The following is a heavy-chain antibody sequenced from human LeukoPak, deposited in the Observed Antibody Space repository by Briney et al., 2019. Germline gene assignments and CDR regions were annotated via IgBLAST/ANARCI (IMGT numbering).Heavy chain of an antibody. CDR2: IYYSGST. CDR1: GGSISSGGYY. Sequence: SETLSLTFTVSGGSISSGGYYWSWIRQHPGKGLEWIGYIYYSGSTYYNPSLKSRLTISVDTSKNQFSLKLSSMTAADTAVYYCARVATMVRGVILMYYGMDVWGQGTTVTVSS. J-gene: IGHJ6*02. CDR3: ARVATMVRGVILMYYGMDV. V-gene: IGHV4-31*03. D-gene: IGHD3-10*01.